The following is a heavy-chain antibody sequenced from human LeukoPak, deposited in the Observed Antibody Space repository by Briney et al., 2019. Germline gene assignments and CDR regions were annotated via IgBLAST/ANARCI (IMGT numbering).Heavy chain of an antibody. J-gene: IGHJ2*01. Sequence: SETLSLTCAVYGGSLSGYYWSWIRQPPGKGLEWIGEINHSGSTNYNPSLKSRVTISVDTSKNQFSLKLSSVTAADTAVYYCARGWGRRRYFDLWGRGTLVTVSS. D-gene: IGHD7-27*01. V-gene: IGHV4-34*01. CDR3: ARGWGRRRYFDL. CDR2: INHSGST. CDR1: GGSLSGYY.